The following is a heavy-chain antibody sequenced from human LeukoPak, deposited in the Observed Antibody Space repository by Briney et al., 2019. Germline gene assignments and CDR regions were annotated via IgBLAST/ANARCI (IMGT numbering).Heavy chain of an antibody. CDR2: ISSSSSYI. Sequence: GGSLRLSCAASGFTFSSYSMNWVRQAPGKGLEWVSSISSSSSYIYYADSVKGRFTISRDNAKNSLYLQMNSLRAEDTAVYYCARDQPGNYDFWSGPYYYYGMDVRGQGTTVTVSS. V-gene: IGHV3-21*01. J-gene: IGHJ6*02. CDR1: GFTFSSYS. D-gene: IGHD3-3*01. CDR3: ARDQPGNYDFWSGPYYYYGMDV.